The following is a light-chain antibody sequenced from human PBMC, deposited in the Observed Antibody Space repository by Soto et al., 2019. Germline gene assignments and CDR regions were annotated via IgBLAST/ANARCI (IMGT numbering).Light chain of an antibody. CDR1: SSNIGINY. V-gene: IGLV1-51*01. Sequence: QSVLTQPPSVSAAPGQKVTISCSGSSSNIGINYVSWYQQLPGTAPKLLIYDNNKRPSGIPDRFSGSKSGTSATLGITGLQTGDEADYYCGTWDSSLSALYVFGTGTKVTVL. J-gene: IGLJ1*01. CDR3: GTWDSSLSALYV. CDR2: DNN.